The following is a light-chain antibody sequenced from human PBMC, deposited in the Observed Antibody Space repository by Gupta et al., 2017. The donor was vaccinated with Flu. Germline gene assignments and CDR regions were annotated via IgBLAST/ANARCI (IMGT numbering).Light chain of an antibody. Sequence: GTLSLSPGERATLSGRASQGVRNNYLAWYQQKPGQAPRLLIYVASSRATGIPDRFSGSGSVTDFTLTIGSLEPEDFAVYYCQHDCSSRKTFGQGTKVDIK. J-gene: IGKJ1*01. CDR2: VAS. V-gene: IGKV3-20*01. CDR3: QHDCSSRKT. CDR1: QGVRNNY.